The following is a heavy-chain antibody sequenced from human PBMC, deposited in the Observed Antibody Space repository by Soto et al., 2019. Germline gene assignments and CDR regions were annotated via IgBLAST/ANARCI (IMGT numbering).Heavy chain of an antibody. CDR2: IYSSGST. CDR3: ATRPLLPGAP. J-gene: IGHJ3*01. V-gene: IGHV3-53*01. D-gene: IGHD3-22*01. CDR1: GFTFSSID. Sequence: EVQLVESGGGLIQPGGSLRLSCAASGFTFSSIDMNWVRQAPGKGLEWVSLIYSSGSTSYADSVKGRFTISRDNSKNTLYLQMSSLRAEDTAVYYCATRPLLPGAPWGQGTMVTVSS.